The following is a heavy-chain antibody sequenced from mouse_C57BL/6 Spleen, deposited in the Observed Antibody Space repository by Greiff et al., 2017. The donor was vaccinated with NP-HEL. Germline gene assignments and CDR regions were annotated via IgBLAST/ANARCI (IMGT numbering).Heavy chain of an antibody. V-gene: IGHV1-54*01. CDR3: ARVFYGSSYYDAMDY. D-gene: IGHD1-1*01. CDR2: INPGSGGT. J-gene: IGHJ4*01. CDR1: GYAFTNYL. Sequence: QVQLQQSGAELVRPGTSVKVSCKASGYAFTNYLIEWVKQRPGQGLEWIGVINPGSGGTNYNEKFKGKATLTADKSSSTAYMQLSSLTSEDSAVYFCARVFYGSSYYDAMDYWGQGTSVTVSS.